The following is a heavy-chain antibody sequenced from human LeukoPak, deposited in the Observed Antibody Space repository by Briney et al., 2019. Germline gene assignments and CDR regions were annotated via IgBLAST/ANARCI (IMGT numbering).Heavy chain of an antibody. CDR2: IIPIFGTA. D-gene: IGHD3-3*01. CDR1: GGTFSSYA. Sequence: GSSVKVTCKASGGTFSSYAMSWVRQTPGQGLGWMGGIIPIFGTANYAQKFQGRVTITVDESTSTAYMELSSLRSEDTAVYYCARVNYDFWSAYYRDYYYYGLDVWGQGTTVTVSS. J-gene: IGHJ6*02. V-gene: IGHV1-69*01. CDR3: ARVNYDFWSAYYRDYYYYGLDV.